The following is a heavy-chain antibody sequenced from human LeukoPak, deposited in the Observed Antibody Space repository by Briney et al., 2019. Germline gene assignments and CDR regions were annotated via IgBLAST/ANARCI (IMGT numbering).Heavy chain of an antibody. V-gene: IGHV3-23*01. CDR3: AKMGGGKSYSLYYFDY. D-gene: IGHD1-26*01. CDR2: ISGSGGST. J-gene: IGHJ4*02. CDR1: GFTFSSYA. Sequence: GGSLRLSCATSGFTFSSYAMSWVRQAPGKGLEWVSAISGSGGSTYYADSVKGRFTISRDNSKNTLYLQMNSLRAEDTAVYYCAKMGGGKSYSLYYFDYWGQGTLVTVSS.